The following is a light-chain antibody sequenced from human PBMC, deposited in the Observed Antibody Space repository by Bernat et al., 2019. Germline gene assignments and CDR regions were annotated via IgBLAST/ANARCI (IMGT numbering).Light chain of an antibody. J-gene: IGLJ3*02. CDR1: SSDVGGYNY. CDR3: SSYTSSSPWV. Sequence: QSALTQPASVSGSPGQSITISCTGTSSDVGGYNYVSWYQQHPGKAPKLMIYDVSNRPSGVSNRFSGSKSGNTASLTISGLQAEDDADYYCSSYTSSSPWVFGGGTKLTSL. V-gene: IGLV2-14*01. CDR2: DVS.